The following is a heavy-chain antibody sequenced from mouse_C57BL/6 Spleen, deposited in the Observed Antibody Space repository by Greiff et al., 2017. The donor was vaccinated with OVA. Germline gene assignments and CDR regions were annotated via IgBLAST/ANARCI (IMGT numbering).Heavy chain of an antibody. CDR1: GYTFTSYW. CDR3: ASYDYHYYAMDY. CDR2: IDPSDSYT. V-gene: IGHV1-59*01. J-gene: IGHJ4*01. Sequence: QVQLQQPGAELVRPGTSVKLSCKASGYTFTSYWMHWVKQRPGQGLEWIGVIDPSDSYTNYNQKFKGKATLTVDTSSSTAYMQLSSLTSEDSAVYYCASYDYHYYAMDYWGQGTSVTVSS. D-gene: IGHD2-4*01.